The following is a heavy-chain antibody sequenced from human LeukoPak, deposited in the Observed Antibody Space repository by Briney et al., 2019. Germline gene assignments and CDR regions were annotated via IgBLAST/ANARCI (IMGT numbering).Heavy chain of an antibody. D-gene: IGHD5-24*01. CDR3: ARVTGGYNLVDY. CDR1: GFTFSSYW. Sequence: GGSLRLSCAASGFTFSSYWMHWVRQAPGKGLVWVSRISDEGSHTFYADSVKGRFAMSRDNAKNTLYLQMNSLRAEDTAVYYCARVTGGYNLVDYWGQGTLVTVSS. J-gene: IGHJ4*02. CDR2: ISDEGSHT. V-gene: IGHV3-74*01.